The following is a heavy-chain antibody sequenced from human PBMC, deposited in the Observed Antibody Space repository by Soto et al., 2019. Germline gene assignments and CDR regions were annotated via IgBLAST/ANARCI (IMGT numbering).Heavy chain of an antibody. CDR2: ISGSGGST. CDR1: GFTFSSYA. J-gene: IGHJ5*02. Sequence: GGSLRLSCAASGFTFSSYAMSWVRQAPGKGLEWVSAISGSGGSTYYADSVKGRFTICRDNSKNTLYLQMNSLRAEDTAVYYWAKDPITMVRGVIIDWFDPWGQGTLVTVSS. CDR3: AKDPITMVRGVIIDWFDP. D-gene: IGHD3-10*01. V-gene: IGHV3-23*01.